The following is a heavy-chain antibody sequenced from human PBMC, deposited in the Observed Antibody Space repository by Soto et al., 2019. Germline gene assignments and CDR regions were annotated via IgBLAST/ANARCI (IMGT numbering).Heavy chain of an antibody. D-gene: IGHD3-10*01. Sequence: QVQLVQSGAEVKKPGSSVKVSCKASGGTFSSYAISWVRQAPGQGLEWMGGIIPIFGTANYAQKFQGRVTITADESTSTAYMELSSPRSEDTAVYYCAKGSGPKGYYYYYGMDVWGQGTTVTVSS. J-gene: IGHJ6*02. CDR1: GGTFSSYA. V-gene: IGHV1-69*12. CDR3: AKGSGPKGYYYYYGMDV. CDR2: IIPIFGTA.